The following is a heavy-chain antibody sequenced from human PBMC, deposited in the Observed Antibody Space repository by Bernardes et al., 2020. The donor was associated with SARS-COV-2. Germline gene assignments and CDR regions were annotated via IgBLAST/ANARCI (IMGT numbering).Heavy chain of an antibody. CDR1: GFTVSSYC. CDR3: ARGSGNYYFDY. D-gene: IGHD1-26*01. CDR2: LIVDGNSI. J-gene: IGHJ4*02. V-gene: IGHV3-74*01. Sequence: GGYLRLSCTVTGFTVSSYCLHWVRTAPGKGLVWVSRLIVDGNSIIYADSVKGRFTISRDNSKHTVYLQMNSLRPEDTAIYYCARGSGNYYFDYWGQGTLVTVSS.